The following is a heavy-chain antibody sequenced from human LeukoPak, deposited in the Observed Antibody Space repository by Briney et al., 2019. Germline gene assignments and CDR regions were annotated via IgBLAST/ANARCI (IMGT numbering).Heavy chain of an antibody. CDR1: GFTFSSYG. Sequence: GGSLRLSCAASGFTFSSYGMHWVRQAPGKGLEWVAVIWYDGSNKYYADSVKGRFTISRDNSKNTLYLQMNSLRAEDTAVYYCARDGPYSGYATYYYYGMDVWGQGTTVTVSS. CDR2: IWYDGSNK. V-gene: IGHV3-33*01. CDR3: ARDGPYSGYATYYYYGMDV. J-gene: IGHJ6*02. D-gene: IGHD5-12*01.